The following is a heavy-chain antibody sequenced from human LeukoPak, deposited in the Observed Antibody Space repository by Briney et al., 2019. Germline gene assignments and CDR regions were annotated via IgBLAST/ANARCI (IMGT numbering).Heavy chain of an antibody. CDR3: AKEFRQQTNFDH. CDR1: GFTFSSYG. J-gene: IGHJ4*02. V-gene: IGHV3-30*18. CDR2: ISYDGSNK. Sequence: GRSLRLSCAASGFTFSSYGMHWVRQAPGKGLEWVAVISYDGSNKYYGDSVKGRFTISRDNSKNTLSLQMNSLRVEDTAVYYCAKEFRQQTNFDHWGQGTLVTVSS. D-gene: IGHD6-13*01.